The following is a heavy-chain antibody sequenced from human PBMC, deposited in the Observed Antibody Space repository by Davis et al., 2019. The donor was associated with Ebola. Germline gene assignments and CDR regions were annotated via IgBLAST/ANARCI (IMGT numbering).Heavy chain of an antibody. J-gene: IGHJ6*03. D-gene: IGHD3-22*01. CDR3: ARDLRYDSSGYDYYFYMDV. Sequence: PSETLSLTCTVSGGSISHGGSYWTWICQHPGKGLEWIGYIYYSGSTYYKPSLKSRVTISLDTSKNQFSLNLYSVTAADTAVYYCARDLRYDSSGYDYYFYMDVWGKGTAVTVSS. CDR2: IYYSGST. CDR1: GGSISHGGSY. V-gene: IGHV4-31*03.